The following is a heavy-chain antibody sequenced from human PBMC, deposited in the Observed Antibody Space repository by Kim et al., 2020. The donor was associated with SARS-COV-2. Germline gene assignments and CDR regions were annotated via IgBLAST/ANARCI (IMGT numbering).Heavy chain of an antibody. Sequence: GGSLRLSCAASGFTFSDYYMSWIRQAPGKGLEWVSYISSSGSTIYYADSVKGRFTISRDNAKNSLYLQMNSLRAEDTAVYYCAGDLGYSYGPYSGYDLNWFDPWGQGTLVTVSS. V-gene: IGHV3-11*01. CDR1: GFTFSDYY. J-gene: IGHJ5*02. CDR3: AGDLGYSYGPYSGYDLNWFDP. D-gene: IGHD5-12*01. CDR2: ISSSGSTI.